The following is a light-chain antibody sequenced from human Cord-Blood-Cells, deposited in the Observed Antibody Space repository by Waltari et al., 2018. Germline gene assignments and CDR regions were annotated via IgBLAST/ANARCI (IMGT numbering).Light chain of an antibody. Sequence: QSALTQPRSVSGSPGQSVTISCTGTSSDVGGYNYVSWYQQHPGKAPKLKIYDVSKRPAGVPDRFSGSNSGNTASLTISGLQAEDEADYYCCSDAGSWLFGGGTKLTVL. CDR2: DVS. J-gene: IGLJ3*02. CDR1: SSDVGGYNY. CDR3: CSDAGSWL. V-gene: IGLV2-11*01.